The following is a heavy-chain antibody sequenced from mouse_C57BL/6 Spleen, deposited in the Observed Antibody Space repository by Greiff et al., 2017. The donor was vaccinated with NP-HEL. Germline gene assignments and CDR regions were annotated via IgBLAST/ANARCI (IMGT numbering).Heavy chain of an antibody. CDR1: GFSLTSYG. CDR2: IWSGGST. D-gene: IGHD2-4*01. Sequence: QVQLQQSGPGLVQPSQSLSITCTVSGFSLTSYGVHWVRQPPGKGLEWLGVIWSGGSTDYNAAFISRLSISKDNSKSQVFFKMNSLQADDTAIYYCAKPYDYDVYYAMDYWGQGTSVTVSS. CDR3: AKPYDYDVYYAMDY. J-gene: IGHJ4*01. V-gene: IGHV2-4*01.